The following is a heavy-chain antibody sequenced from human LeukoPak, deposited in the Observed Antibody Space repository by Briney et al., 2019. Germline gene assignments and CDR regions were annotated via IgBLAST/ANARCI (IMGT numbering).Heavy chain of an antibody. CDR2: INHSGST. J-gene: IGHJ4*02. D-gene: IGHD3-22*01. CDR3: ARGLGYYDSSGLDY. V-gene: IGHV4-34*01. CDR1: GGSFSGYY. Sequence: PSETLSLTXAVYGGSFSGYYWSWIRQPPGKGLEWIGEINHSGSTNYNPSLKSRVTISVDTSKNQFSLKLSSVTAADTAVYYCARGLGYYDSSGLDYWGQGTLVTVSS.